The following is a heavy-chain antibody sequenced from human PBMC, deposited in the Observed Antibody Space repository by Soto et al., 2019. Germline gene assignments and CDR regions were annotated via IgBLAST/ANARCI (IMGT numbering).Heavy chain of an antibody. CDR3: ACPNPKASGWYNY. V-gene: IGHV4-30-4*01. Sequence: PSETLSLTCTFSGGSIRSGDYYWSWIRQPPGKGLEWIGYIYYSGSTYYNPSLKSRVTISVDTSKNQFSLKLSSVTAADTAVYYCACPNPKASGWYNYWGQGTLVTVSS. D-gene: IGHD6-19*01. J-gene: IGHJ4*02. CDR2: IYYSGST. CDR1: GGSIRSGDYY.